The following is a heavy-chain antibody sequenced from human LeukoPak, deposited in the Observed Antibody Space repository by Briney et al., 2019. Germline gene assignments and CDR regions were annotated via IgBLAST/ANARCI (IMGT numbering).Heavy chain of an antibody. Sequence: PSETLSLTCTVSGGSISSSFHYWGWIRQPAGKGLEWIGSIYYSGSTYYNPSLKSRVTISVDTSKNQFSLKLSSMTAADTAVYYCARRYLLYYDSSGYYDYWGQGTLVTVSS. CDR2: IYYSGST. D-gene: IGHD3-22*01. CDR3: ARRYLLYYDSSGYYDY. V-gene: IGHV4-39*01. J-gene: IGHJ4*02. CDR1: GGSISSSFHY.